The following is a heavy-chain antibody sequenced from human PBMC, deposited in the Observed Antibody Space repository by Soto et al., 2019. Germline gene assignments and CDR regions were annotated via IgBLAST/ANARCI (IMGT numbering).Heavy chain of an antibody. CDR3: ARDPSGYYGMDV. CDR1: GYTFTSYA. D-gene: IGHD3-10*01. CDR2: INAGNGNT. J-gene: IGHJ6*02. Sequence: QVQLVQSGAEVKKPGASVKVSCKASGYTFTSYAMHWVRQAPGQRLEWMGWINAGNGNTKYSQKFQGRVTITRDTSASTGYRELSSLRSEDTAVYCCARDPSGYYGMDVWGQGTTVTVSS. V-gene: IGHV1-3*01.